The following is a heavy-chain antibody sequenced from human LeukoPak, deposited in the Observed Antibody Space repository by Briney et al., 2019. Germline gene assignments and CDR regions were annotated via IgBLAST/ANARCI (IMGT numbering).Heavy chain of an antibody. V-gene: IGHV4-34*01. CDR2: INHSGST. J-gene: IGHJ5*02. CDR3: ARAISSWDFDP. D-gene: IGHD5-12*01. Sequence: SETLSLTCTVSGGSISSYYWSWIRQPPGKGLEWIGEINHSGSTNYNPSLKSRVTISVDTSKNQFSLKLSSVTAADTAVYYCARAISSWDFDPWGQGTLVTVSS. CDR1: GGSISSYY.